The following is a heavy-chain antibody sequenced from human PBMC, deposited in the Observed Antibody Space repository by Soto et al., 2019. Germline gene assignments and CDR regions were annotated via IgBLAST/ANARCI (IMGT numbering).Heavy chain of an antibody. D-gene: IGHD6-13*01. Sequence: ASVKVSCKASGYTFTSYAMHWVRQAPGQRLEWMGWINAGNGNTKYSQKFQGRVTITRDTSASTAYMELSSLRSEDTAVYYCARDGWSSSWEDYYGMDVWGQGTTVTVSS. CDR2: INAGNGNT. V-gene: IGHV1-3*01. CDR1: GYTFTSYA. J-gene: IGHJ6*02. CDR3: ARDGWSSSWEDYYGMDV.